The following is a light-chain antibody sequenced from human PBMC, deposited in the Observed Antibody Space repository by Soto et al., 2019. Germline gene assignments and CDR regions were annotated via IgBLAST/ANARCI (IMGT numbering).Light chain of an antibody. Sequence: QSALTQPASVSGSPGQSITISCTGTNSDVGSYNLVSWYQHHPGKAPKLMIYEVIKRPSGVSNRFSGSKSDNTASLTISGVPAEDEADYYCCSYAHSHVVFGGGTKLTVL. V-gene: IGLV2-23*02. J-gene: IGLJ2*01. CDR1: NSDVGSYNL. CDR2: EVI. CDR3: CSYAHSHVV.